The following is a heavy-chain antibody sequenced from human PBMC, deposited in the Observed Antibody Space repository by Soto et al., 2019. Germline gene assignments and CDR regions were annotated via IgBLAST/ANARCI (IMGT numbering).Heavy chain of an antibody. CDR3: ARDGGAY. V-gene: IGHV3-30-3*01. D-gene: IGHD3-16*01. Sequence: QVQLVESGGGVVQPGRSLRLSCAASGFTFSSYAMHWVRRAPGKGLEWMAVMSYDGSNKYYADSVKGRFTISRDNSKYTLYLQMNSLRPEGTALYYCARDGGAYWGQGTLVIVSS. J-gene: IGHJ4*02. CDR1: GFTFSSYA. CDR2: MSYDGSNK.